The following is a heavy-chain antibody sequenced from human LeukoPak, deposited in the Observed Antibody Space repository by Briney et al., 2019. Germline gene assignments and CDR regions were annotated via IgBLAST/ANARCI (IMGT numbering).Heavy chain of an antibody. Sequence: GGSLRLSCAASGFTFSSHGMHWVRQAPGKGLEWVAFIRYDGSNKYYADSVKGRFTISRDNSKNTLYLQMNSLRAEDTAVYYCAKDGGSEVVVPAATDFDYWGQGTLVTVSS. J-gene: IGHJ4*02. V-gene: IGHV3-30*02. CDR1: GFTFSSHG. CDR3: AKDGGSEVVVPAATDFDY. CDR2: IRYDGSNK. D-gene: IGHD2-2*01.